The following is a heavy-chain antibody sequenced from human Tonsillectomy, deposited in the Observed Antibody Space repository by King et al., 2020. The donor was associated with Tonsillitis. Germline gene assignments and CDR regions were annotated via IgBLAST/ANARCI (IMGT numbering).Heavy chain of an antibody. CDR2: INPNSDAT. D-gene: IGHD3-10*01. CDR3: ARGGGGFDY. Sequence: QLVQSGAEVKKPGASVTVSCKASGYTFTGYYIPWVRQAPGQGLECMGWINPNSDATSYAQNFQGRVTMTRDTSISTDYMELSSLRSDDTALYDCARGGGGFDYWGHGNLGTVSS. V-gene: IGHV1-2*02. J-gene: IGHJ4*01. CDR1: GYTFTGYY.